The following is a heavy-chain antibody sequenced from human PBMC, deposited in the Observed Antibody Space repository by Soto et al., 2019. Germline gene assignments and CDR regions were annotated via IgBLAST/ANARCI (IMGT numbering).Heavy chain of an antibody. J-gene: IGHJ5*02. V-gene: IGHV3-21*06. D-gene: IGHD4-17*01. CDR2: ITSSSSSI. CDR1: GFTFSAYN. Sequence: VGSLRLSCAASGFTFSAYNMNWVRQPPGKRLEWVSSITSSSSSIYYADSLKGRFTISRDNAKNSLYLQMNSLRAEDTAVYYCASHYGDNGWFDPWGQGTLVTVSS. CDR3: ASHYGDNGWFDP.